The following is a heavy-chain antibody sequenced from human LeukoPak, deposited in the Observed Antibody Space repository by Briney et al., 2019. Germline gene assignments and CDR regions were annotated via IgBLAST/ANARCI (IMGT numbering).Heavy chain of an antibody. CDR2: IYHSGIT. CDR3: ARGLVIAVTGWGQWELPPAGHDS. D-gene: IGHD1-26*01. Sequence: SETLSLTCAVSGGSISSSHWWSWVRPPPGKGLEWIADIYHSGITNYNPSLKSRVTISIDKSKNQFSLKLSSVTAADTAVYYCARGLVIAVTGWGQWELPPAGHDSWGQGTLVTVSS. CDR1: GGSISSSHW. J-gene: IGHJ4*02. V-gene: IGHV4-4*02.